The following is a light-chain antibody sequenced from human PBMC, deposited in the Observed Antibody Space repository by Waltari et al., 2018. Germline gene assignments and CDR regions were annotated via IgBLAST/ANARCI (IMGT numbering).Light chain of an antibody. CDR2: DVN. V-gene: IGLV2-11*01. CDR3: CSSAGNPYV. J-gene: IGLJ1*01. CDR1: SSDVGAYNF. Sequence: SALTQPRSVSGSPGQSVTISCTGTSSDVGAYNFVSWYQQRPGQAPKLIIYDVNKRPSGVPDRFSASKSGNTASQTISGLQPEDEADYHCCSSAGNPYVCGTGTEVTVL.